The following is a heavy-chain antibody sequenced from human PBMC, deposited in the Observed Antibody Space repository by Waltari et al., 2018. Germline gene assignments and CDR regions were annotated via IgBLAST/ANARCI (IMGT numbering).Heavy chain of an antibody. V-gene: IGHV1-69*08. CDR2: SIPIFGTA. CDR1: GGTFSSYA. D-gene: IGHD6-13*01. J-gene: IGHJ4*02. Sequence: QVQLVQSGAEVKKPGSSVKVSCKASGGTFSSYAISWVRQAPGQGLEWMGRSIPIFGTANYAQKFQGRVTITADKSTSTAYMELSSLRSEDTAVYYCARDRGSSPTSGIDDDYWGQGTLVTVSS. CDR3: ARDRGSSPTSGIDDDY.